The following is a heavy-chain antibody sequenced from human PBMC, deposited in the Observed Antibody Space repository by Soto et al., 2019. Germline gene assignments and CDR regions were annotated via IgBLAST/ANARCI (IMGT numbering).Heavy chain of an antibody. CDR3: AKLVPYYDFCSAPGAFDI. Sequence: PGGSLRLSCAASGFTFSSYAMSWVRQAPGKGLEWVSAISGSGGSTYYADSVKGRFTISRDNSKNTLYLQMNSLRAEDTAVYYCAKLVPYYDFCSAPGAFDIWGQGTMVTVSS. CDR1: GFTFSSYA. CDR2: ISGSGGST. D-gene: IGHD3-3*01. V-gene: IGHV3-23*01. J-gene: IGHJ3*02.